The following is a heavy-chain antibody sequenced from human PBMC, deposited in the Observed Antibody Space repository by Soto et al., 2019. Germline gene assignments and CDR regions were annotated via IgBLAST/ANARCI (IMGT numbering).Heavy chain of an antibody. CDR2: ISWNSGNV. D-gene: IGHD2-8*02. Sequence: GGSLRLSCVASGFTFDDYAMHWVRQVPGKGLEWVSGISWNSGNVKYADSVKGRFIISRENVKNSLYLQMNSLRGDDTAFYYCASETPHNLGTGGFDYWGQGAMVTVYS. J-gene: IGHJ4*02. V-gene: IGHV3-9*01. CDR1: GFTFDDYA. CDR3: ASETPHNLGTGGFDY.